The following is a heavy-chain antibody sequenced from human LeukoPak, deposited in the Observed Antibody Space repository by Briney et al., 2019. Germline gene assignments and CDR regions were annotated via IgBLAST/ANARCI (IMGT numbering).Heavy chain of an antibody. CDR2: IYSSGST. Sequence: SETLSLTCTVSGGSISSYYWSWIRQPPGKGLEWIGYIYSSGSTNYNPSLKSRVTISVDTSKNQFSLKLSSVTAADTALYYCARSSSWRSPLWYWGQETLVTVSS. CDR3: ARSSSWRSPLWY. J-gene: IGHJ4*02. V-gene: IGHV4-4*09. D-gene: IGHD6-13*01. CDR1: GGSISSYY.